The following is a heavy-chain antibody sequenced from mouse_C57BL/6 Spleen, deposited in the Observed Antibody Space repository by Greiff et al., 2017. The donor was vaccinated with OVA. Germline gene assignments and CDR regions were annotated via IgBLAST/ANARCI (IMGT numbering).Heavy chain of an antibody. CDR2: IYPGDGDT. Sequence: QVQLKESGAELVKPGASVKISCKASGYAFSSYWMNWVKQRPGKGLEWIGQIYPGDGDTNYNGKFKGKATLTADKSSSTAYMQLSSLTSEDSAVYVSERSDRNYFDYWGQGTTLTVSS. CDR1: GYAFSSYW. V-gene: IGHV1-80*01. J-gene: IGHJ2*01. CDR3: ERSDRNYFDY.